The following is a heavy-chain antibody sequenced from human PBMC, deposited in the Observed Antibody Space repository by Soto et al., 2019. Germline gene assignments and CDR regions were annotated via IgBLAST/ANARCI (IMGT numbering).Heavy chain of an antibody. Sequence: PGGSLRLSCAASGFTFSSYSMNWVRQAPGKGLEWVSSISSSSSYIYYADSVKGRFTISRDNAKNSLYLQMNSLRAEDTAVYYCARDPTIFGVVIMYGMDVWGQGTTVTVSS. CDR2: ISSSSSYI. V-gene: IGHV3-21*01. CDR1: GFTFSSYS. CDR3: ARDPTIFGVVIMYGMDV. J-gene: IGHJ6*02. D-gene: IGHD3-3*01.